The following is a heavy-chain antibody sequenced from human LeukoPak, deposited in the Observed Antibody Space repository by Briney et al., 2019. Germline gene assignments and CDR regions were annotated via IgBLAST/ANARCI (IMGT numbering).Heavy chain of an antibody. CDR3: ARARYCSGGSCYGHYYYYYMDV. J-gene: IGHJ6*03. Sequence: SETLSLTCTVSGGSISSYYWSWIRQPPGKGLEWIGYIYYSGSTNYNPSLKSRVTISVDTSKNQFSLKLSSVTAADTAVYYCARARYCSGGSCYGHYYYYYMDVWGEGTTVTVSS. D-gene: IGHD2-15*01. CDR1: GGSISSYY. V-gene: IGHV4-59*01. CDR2: IYYSGST.